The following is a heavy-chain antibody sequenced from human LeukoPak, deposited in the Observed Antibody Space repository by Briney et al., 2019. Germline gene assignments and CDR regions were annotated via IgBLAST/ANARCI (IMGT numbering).Heavy chain of an antibody. J-gene: IGHJ4*02. CDR3: AKDLYSSSSDY. V-gene: IGHV3-23*01. CDR1: GHIFRNYV. D-gene: IGHD6-6*01. CDR2: ISANGRST. Sequence: GGSLRLSCAASGHIFRNYVMSWVRQAREKGVEGVSAISANGRSTYYADSVKGPFTVSRDNSKNTLYLQMNRLIDEDTAVYYCAKDLYSSSSDYCGQGALVTVSS.